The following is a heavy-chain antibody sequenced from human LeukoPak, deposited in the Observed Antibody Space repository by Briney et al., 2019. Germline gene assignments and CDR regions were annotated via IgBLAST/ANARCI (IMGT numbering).Heavy chain of an antibody. J-gene: IGHJ6*02. D-gene: IGHD3-3*01. V-gene: IGHV1-2*02. CDR2: INPNSGGT. Sequence: VASVKVSCKASGYTFTGYYMHWVRQAPGQGVEWMGWINPNSGGTNYAQKFQGRVTMTRDTSISTAYMELSRLRSDDTAVYYCAKSGYSYYYYGMDVWGQGTTVTVSS. CDR1: GYTFTGYY. CDR3: AKSGYSYYYYGMDV.